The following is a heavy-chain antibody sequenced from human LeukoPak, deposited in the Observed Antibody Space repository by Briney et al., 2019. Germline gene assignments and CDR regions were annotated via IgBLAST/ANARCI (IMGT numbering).Heavy chain of an antibody. Sequence: SETLSLTCTVSGGSISSYYWSWIRQPPGKGLEWMGYIYYSGSTSYNPSLKSRVTISVDTSKNQFSLKLSSVTAADTAVYYCARGYSGSYGRFDYWGQGTLVTVSS. D-gene: IGHD1-26*01. J-gene: IGHJ4*02. CDR1: GGSISSYY. CDR2: IYYSGST. V-gene: IGHV4-59*01. CDR3: ARGYSGSYGRFDY.